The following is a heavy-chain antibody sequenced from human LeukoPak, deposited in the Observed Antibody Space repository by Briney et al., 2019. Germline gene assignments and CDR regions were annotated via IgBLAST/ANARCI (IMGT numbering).Heavy chain of an antibody. CDR3: ARRDISSGWSFDC. D-gene: IGHD6-19*01. CDR1: GGSISNYH. Sequence: PSETPSLTCTVSGGSISNYHWSWIRQPAGKGLEWIGQIHTSGSTNYNPPLKSRVTMSIDTPENQLSLTIRSVTAADTAVYYCARRDISSGWSFDCWGQGTLVTVSS. J-gene: IGHJ4*02. V-gene: IGHV4-4*07. CDR2: IHTSGST.